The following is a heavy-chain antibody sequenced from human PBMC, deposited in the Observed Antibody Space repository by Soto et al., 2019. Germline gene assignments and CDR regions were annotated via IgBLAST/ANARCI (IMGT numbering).Heavy chain of an antibody. V-gene: IGHV1-3*01. D-gene: IGHD2-21*02. J-gene: IGHJ4*02. CDR2: INAGNGNT. CDR3: ARSIVVVTAADY. Sequence: APVKVSCKASGYTFTSYVMHWLRQAPGQRLEWMGWINAGNGNTKYSQKFQGRVTITRDTSASTAYMELSSLRSEDTAVYYCARSIVVVTAADYWGQGTLVTVSS. CDR1: GYTFTSYV.